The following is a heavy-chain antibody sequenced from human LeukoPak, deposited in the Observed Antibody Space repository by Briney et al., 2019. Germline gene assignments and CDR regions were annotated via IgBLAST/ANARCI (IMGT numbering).Heavy chain of an antibody. CDR2: ISDSGGST. J-gene: IGHJ4*02. Sequence: PGGSLRLSCAASGFTFSNYAMSWVRQAPGKGLEWVSAISDSGGSTYSADSVKGRFTISRDNSKNTLYLQMNSLRAEDTAVYYCAKGGGQYCRGGTCYSFDYWGQGTLVTASS. V-gene: IGHV3-23*01. D-gene: IGHD2-15*01. CDR3: AKGGGQYCRGGTCYSFDY. CDR1: GFTFSNYA.